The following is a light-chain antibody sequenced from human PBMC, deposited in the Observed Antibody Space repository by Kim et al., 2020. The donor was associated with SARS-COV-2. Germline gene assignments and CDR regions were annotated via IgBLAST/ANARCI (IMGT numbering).Light chain of an antibody. CDR3: QQYGSSPT. J-gene: IGKJ1*01. CDR1: QSVSSSY. CDR2: GAS. Sequence: SSPGDRATLSFRASQSVSSSYFAWYQQKPGQAPRLLIYGASSRATCIPDRFSGSGSGTDFTLTISRLEPEDFAVYYCQQYGSSPTFGQGTKVDIK. V-gene: IGKV3-20*01.